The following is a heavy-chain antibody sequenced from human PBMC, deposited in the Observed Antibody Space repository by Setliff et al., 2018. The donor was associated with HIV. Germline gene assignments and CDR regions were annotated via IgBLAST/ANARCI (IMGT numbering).Heavy chain of an antibody. V-gene: IGHV4-31*03. D-gene: IGHD2-21*02. CDR3: AGGRYFRDISDSRFDF. J-gene: IGHJ4*02. CDR2: IFYRGST. Sequence: SETLSLTCTVSNGSISSGNHYWSWIRQHPGKGLEWIGYIFYRGSTYYNPSLASRLIMSLDPSKNQFSLKLSSMTAADTAIYYCAGGRYFRDISDSRFDFWGQGMLVTVS. CDR1: NGSISSGNHY.